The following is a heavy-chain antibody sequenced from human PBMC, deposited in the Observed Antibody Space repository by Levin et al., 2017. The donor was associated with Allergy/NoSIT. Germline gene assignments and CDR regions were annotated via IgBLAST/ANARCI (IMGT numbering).Heavy chain of an antibody. CDR2: IKQDGSEK. V-gene: IGHV3-7*01. J-gene: IGHJ4*02. D-gene: IGHD3-22*01. CDR3: ARYTYYYDSSGYYFDY. CDR1: GFTFSSYW. Sequence: GESLKISCAASGFTFSSYWMSWVRQAPGKGLEWVANIKQDGSEKYYVDSVKGRFTISRDNAKNSLYLQMNSLRAEDTAVYYCARYTYYYDSSGYYFDYWGQGTLVTVSS.